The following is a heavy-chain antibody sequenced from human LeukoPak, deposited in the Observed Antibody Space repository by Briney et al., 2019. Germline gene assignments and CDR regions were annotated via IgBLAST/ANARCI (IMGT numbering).Heavy chain of an antibody. CDR2: IYPGASDT. D-gene: IGHD3-22*01. CDR1: GYSITNYW. Sequence: ESLKISCKGSGYSITNYWIGWGRQMPGKGLEWVGIIYPGASDTTYSPSFQGQVTISADKSISTAYLQWSSLNASDTAMYYCASHIPEVDSSGSYYYYGMDVWGQGTTVTVSS. V-gene: IGHV5-51*01. J-gene: IGHJ6*02. CDR3: ASHIPEVDSSGSYYYYGMDV.